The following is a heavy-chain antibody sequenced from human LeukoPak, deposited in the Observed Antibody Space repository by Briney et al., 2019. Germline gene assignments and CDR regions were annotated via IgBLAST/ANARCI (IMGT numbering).Heavy chain of an antibody. V-gene: IGHV3-72*01. CDR3: VSDSRGSVY. J-gene: IGHJ4*02. Sequence: GGSLRLSCAASGFTFSDHYMGCVRHAPERGVEWLGRIKTKAQSYTTEYAASVKGRFTLSRDDSKNSLFLQMKGLKTEDTAIYYYVSDSRGSVYWGQGTLVTVSS. CDR2: IKTKAQSYTT. D-gene: IGHD6-19*01. CDR1: GFTFSDHY.